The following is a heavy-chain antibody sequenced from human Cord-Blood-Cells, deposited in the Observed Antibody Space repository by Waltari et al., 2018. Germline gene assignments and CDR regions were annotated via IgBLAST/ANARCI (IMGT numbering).Heavy chain of an antibody. CDR2: IDHSGST. J-gene: IGHJ3*02. V-gene: IGHV4-4*02. CDR3: ARRDIVVVPAAMSRAFDI. Sequence: QVQLQESGPGLVKPSGTLSLTCAVSGGSISSSNWWSWVRQPPGKGLEWIGEIDHSGSTNYNPSLKSRVTISVDKSKNQFSLKLSSVTAADTAVYYCARRDIVVVPAAMSRAFDIWGQGTMVTVSS. CDR1: GGSISSSNW. D-gene: IGHD2-2*01.